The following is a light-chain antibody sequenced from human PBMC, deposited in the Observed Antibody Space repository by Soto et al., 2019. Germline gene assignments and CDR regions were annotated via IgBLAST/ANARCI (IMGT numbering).Light chain of an antibody. J-gene: IGKJ4*01. CDR3: QQTYSTSS. V-gene: IGKV1-39*01. CDR2: AAS. CDR1: QSINNY. Sequence: DIQMTQSPSSLSASIGDRVTITCRASQSINNYLNWYQQKPGQAPTLLMYAASSLQSGVPSRFSSSGSGTDFTLTISSLLPEDFATDYCQQTYSTSSFGGGTKVEIK.